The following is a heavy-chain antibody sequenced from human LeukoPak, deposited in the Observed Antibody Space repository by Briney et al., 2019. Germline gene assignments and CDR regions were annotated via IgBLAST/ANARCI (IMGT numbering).Heavy chain of an antibody. V-gene: IGHV3-48*03. Sequence: GGSLRLSCAASGFTFSSYEMNWVRQAPGKGLEWVSYISSSGSTTYYADSVKGRFTISRDNSKNTLYLQMNSLRAEDTAVYYCAKAVRIAVAGSGGLFDYWGQGTLVTVSS. CDR3: AKAVRIAVAGSGGLFDY. D-gene: IGHD6-19*01. CDR1: GFTFSSYE. J-gene: IGHJ4*02. CDR2: ISSSGSTT.